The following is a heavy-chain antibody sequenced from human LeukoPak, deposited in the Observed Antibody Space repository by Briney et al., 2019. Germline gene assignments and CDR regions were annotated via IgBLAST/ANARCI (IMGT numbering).Heavy chain of an antibody. CDR3: AEYRVSAPPPRDFDY. Sequence: GGSLRLSCAASGFTFSSYAMNWVRQAPGKGLEWVSAISGSGGSTYYADSVKGRFPISRDNSKNTLYLQTNSLRAEDTAVYYCAEYRVSAPPPRDFDYWGQGTLVTVSS. CDR2: ISGSGGST. D-gene: IGHD6-6*01. J-gene: IGHJ4*02. CDR1: GFTFSSYA. V-gene: IGHV3-23*01.